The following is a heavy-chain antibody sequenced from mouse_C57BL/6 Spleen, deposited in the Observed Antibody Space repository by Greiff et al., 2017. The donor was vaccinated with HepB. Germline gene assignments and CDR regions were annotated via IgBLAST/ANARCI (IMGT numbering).Heavy chain of an antibody. D-gene: IGHD2-4*01. CDR3: AREGDYGFAY. CDR2: ISYDGSN. V-gene: IGHV3-6*01. J-gene: IGHJ3*01. Sequence: DVKLQESGPGLVKPSQSLSLTCSVTGYSITSGYYWNWILQFPGNKLEWMGYISYDGSNNYNPSLKNRISITRDTSKNQFFLKLNSVTTEDTATYYCAREGDYGFAYWGQGTLVTVSA. CDR1: GYSITSGYY.